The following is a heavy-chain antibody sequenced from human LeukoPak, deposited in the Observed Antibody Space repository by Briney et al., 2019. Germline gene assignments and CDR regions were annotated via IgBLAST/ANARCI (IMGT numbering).Heavy chain of an antibody. V-gene: IGHV4-4*02. CDR2: IYHSGST. CDR1: GGSISSSNW. CDR3: AGTTGGIPDAFDI. D-gene: IGHD4-23*01. Sequence: SGTLSLTCAVSGGSISSSNWWSWVRQPPGKGLEWVGEIYHSGSTNYNPSLKSRVTISVDKSKTQFSLKLSSVTAADTAVYYCAGTTGGIPDAFDIWGQGTMVTVSS. J-gene: IGHJ3*02.